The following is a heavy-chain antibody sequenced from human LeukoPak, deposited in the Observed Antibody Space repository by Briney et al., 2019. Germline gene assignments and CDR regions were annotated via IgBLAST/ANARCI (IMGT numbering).Heavy chain of an antibody. CDR1: GFTFSSYG. V-gene: IGHV3-30*18. CDR3: AKKAYYGSGSFSLTHDAFDI. J-gene: IGHJ3*02. Sequence: GRSLRLSCTASGFTFSSYGMHWVRQTPGKGLEWVAVISNDGSNKYYADSVKGRFTISRDNSKNTLNLQMNSLRAEDTAAYYCAKKAYYGSGSFSLTHDAFDIWGQGTMVTVSS. D-gene: IGHD3-10*01. CDR2: ISNDGSNK.